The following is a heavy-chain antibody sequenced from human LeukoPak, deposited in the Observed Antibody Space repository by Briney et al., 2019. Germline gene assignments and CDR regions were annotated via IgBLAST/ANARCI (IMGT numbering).Heavy chain of an antibody. D-gene: IGHD4-11*01. Sequence: GGSLRLSCAASGFTFSTYWMTWVRHAPGKGLEWVANIKQDGREKNFVDSVKGRFTISRDNDKNSLYLQMSSLRADDTAVYYCARGDYNNRINPPRYLDYWGQGTLVTVSS. J-gene: IGHJ4*02. CDR2: IKQDGREK. CDR3: ARGDYNNRINPPRYLDY. V-gene: IGHV3-7*05. CDR1: GFTFSTYW.